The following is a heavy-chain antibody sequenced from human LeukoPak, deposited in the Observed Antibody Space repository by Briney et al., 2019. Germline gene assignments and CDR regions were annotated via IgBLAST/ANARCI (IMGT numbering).Heavy chain of an antibody. V-gene: IGHV4-59*01. J-gene: IGHJ6*03. CDR1: GDSINYYY. D-gene: IGHD6-13*01. Sequence: SETLSLTCTVSGDSINYYYWSWIRQPPGKGLEWIGYFYYCGSTNYNPSLKSRVTISGNTSKNQFSLELSSVPAADTAVYFCARGRVSSSSWYSTYYYYFYMDVWGKGTTVTVSS. CDR3: ARGRVSSSSWYSTYYYYFYMDV. CDR2: FYYCGST.